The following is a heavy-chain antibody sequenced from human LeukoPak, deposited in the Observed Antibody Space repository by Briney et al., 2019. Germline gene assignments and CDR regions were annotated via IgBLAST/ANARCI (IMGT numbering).Heavy chain of an antibody. D-gene: IGHD3-10*01. CDR1: GVSISSSNSY. Sequence: PSETLSLTCTVSGVSISSSNSYWGWIRQPPGKGLEWIGSIYYSGNTYYNASLKSQVSISIDTSKNQFSLKLTSVTAADTAVYYCARETGYGSGSYYSAHFDYWGQGTLVTVSS. J-gene: IGHJ4*02. V-gene: IGHV4-39*02. CDR2: IYYSGNT. CDR3: ARETGYGSGSYYSAHFDY.